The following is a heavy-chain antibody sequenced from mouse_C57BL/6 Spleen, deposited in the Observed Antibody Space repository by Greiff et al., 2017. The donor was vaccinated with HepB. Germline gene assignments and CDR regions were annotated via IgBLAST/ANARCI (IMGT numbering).Heavy chain of an antibody. D-gene: IGHD1-1*01. Sequence: EVQVVESGEGLVKPGGSLKLSCAASGFTFSSYAMSWVRQTPEKRLEWVAYISSGGDYIYYADTVKGRFTISRDNARNTLYLQMSSLKSEDTAMYYCTSPYYGSSYAMDYWGQGTSVTVSS. CDR3: TSPYYGSSYAMDY. CDR2: ISSGGDYI. CDR1: GFTFSSYA. V-gene: IGHV5-9-1*02. J-gene: IGHJ4*01.